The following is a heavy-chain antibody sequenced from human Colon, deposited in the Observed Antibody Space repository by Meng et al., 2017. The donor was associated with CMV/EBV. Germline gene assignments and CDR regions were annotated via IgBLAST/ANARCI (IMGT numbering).Heavy chain of an antibody. CDR2: IRSIGSTV. Sequence: GGSLRPSCPASGFTSSGDEMNWVRQAPGKGLEWISYIRSIGSTVKYADCVNGRFTLSRDNAKNALYLQITSLGAEDTAVYYCVNIMHWNYAYCVDWGQGTLVTVSS. D-gene: IGHD1-7*01. J-gene: IGHJ4*02. V-gene: IGHV3-48*03. CDR3: VNIMHWNYAYCVD. CDR1: GFTSSGDE.